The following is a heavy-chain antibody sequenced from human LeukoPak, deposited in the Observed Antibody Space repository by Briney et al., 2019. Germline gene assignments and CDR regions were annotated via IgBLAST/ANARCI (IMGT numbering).Heavy chain of an antibody. Sequence: GRSLRLSCAASGFIFSRYAMHWVRQAPGKGLEWVAVISYDGSYKDYADSVKGRFTISRDNSKSTLSLQMNSLRAEDTAMYYCAKDDDWGRFNHWGQGTLVTVSS. CDR2: ISYDGSYK. CDR1: GFIFSRYA. V-gene: IGHV3-30*04. D-gene: IGHD3-16*01. J-gene: IGHJ1*01. CDR3: AKDDDWGRFNH.